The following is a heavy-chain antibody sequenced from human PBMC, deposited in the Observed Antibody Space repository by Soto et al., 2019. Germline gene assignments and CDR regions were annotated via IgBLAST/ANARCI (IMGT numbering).Heavy chain of an antibody. Sequence: GGSLRLSCGASGFTLSDYYMTWIRQVPGKGLEWISYISSSSSTTFYADSVKGRFTISRDNSKNTLYLQMNSLRAEDTAVYYCARVGGSGSYLYYYGMDVWGQGTTVTVSS. J-gene: IGHJ6*02. CDR1: GFTLSDYY. D-gene: IGHD3-10*01. CDR3: ARVGGSGSYLYYYGMDV. V-gene: IGHV3-11*04. CDR2: ISSSSSTT.